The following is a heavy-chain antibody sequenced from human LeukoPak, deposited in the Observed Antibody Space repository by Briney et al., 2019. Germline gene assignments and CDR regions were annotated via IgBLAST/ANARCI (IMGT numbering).Heavy chain of an antibody. CDR1: GFSFSSYS. V-gene: IGHV3-21*01. CDR2: ISSSSSYI. D-gene: IGHD3-10*01. J-gene: IGHJ4*02. Sequence: PGGSLRLSCAASGFSFSSYSMNWVRQAPGKGLEWVSSISSSSSYIYYADSVKGRFTISRDNAKNSLYLQMNSLRVEDTSVYYCATSGVVRGVFGYWGQGTLVTVSS. CDR3: ATSGVVRGVFGY.